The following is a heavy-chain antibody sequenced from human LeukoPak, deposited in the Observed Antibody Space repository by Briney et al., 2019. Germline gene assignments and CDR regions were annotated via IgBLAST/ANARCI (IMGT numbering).Heavy chain of an antibody. CDR3: ARDLGPSRGFDY. J-gene: IGHJ4*02. CDR2: VFYTGST. Sequence: SETLSLTCTVSGASVSPYYWSWIRQPPGKGLEWIGYVFYTGSTTYNPSLKSRLTLSVDTSKSQFSLKLNSVTAADTAVYYCARDLGPSRGFDYWGRGTLVTVSS. CDR1: GASVSPYY. D-gene: IGHD3-10*01. V-gene: IGHV4-59*02.